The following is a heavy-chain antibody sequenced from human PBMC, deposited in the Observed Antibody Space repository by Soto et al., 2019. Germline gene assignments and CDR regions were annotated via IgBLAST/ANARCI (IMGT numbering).Heavy chain of an antibody. CDR1: CTSISSYY. V-gene: IGHV4-59*01. Sequence: SETLSLTCTVSCTSISSYYWSWIRQPPGKGLEWIANIHYSGTTNYNPSLASRVTLSVDTSKNQFSLKMTSVTAADRAMYFCARYNSYAVDYWGRGTLVTVSS. D-gene: IGHD2-2*01. CDR3: ARYNSYAVDY. J-gene: IGHJ4*02. CDR2: IHYSGTT.